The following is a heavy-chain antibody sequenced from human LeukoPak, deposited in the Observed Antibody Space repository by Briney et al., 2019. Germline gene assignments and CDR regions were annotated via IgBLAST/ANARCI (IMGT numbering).Heavy chain of an antibody. CDR2: IIPILGIA. CDR3: AREGITMVRGVYYYYGMDV. CDR1: GGTFSSYA. J-gene: IGHJ6*02. Sequence: SVKVSCKASGGTFSSYAISWVRQAPGQGFEWMGRIIPILGIANYAQKFQGRVTITADKSTSTAYMELSSLRSEDTAVYYCAREGITMVRGVYYYYGMDVWGQGTTVTVSS. V-gene: IGHV1-69*04. D-gene: IGHD3-10*01.